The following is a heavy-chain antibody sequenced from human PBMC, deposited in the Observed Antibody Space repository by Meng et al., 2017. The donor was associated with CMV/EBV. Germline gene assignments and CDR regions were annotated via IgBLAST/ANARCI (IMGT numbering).Heavy chain of an antibody. J-gene: IGHJ4*02. V-gene: IGHV4-31*03. CDR1: GGSISSGGYY. Sequence: SETLSLTCTVSGGSISSGGYYWSWIRQHPGKGLEWIGYIYYSGSTYYNPSLKSRVTISVDTSKNQFSLKLSSVTAADTAVYYCARAKSGWWDCFDYWGQGTLVTVSS. D-gene: IGHD6-19*01. CDR3: ARAKSGWWDCFDY. CDR2: IYYSGST.